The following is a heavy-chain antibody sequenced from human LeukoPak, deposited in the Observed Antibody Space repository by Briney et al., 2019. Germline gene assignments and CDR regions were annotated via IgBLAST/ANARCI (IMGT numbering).Heavy chain of an antibody. CDR2: ISGIDSTI. Sequence: GGSLRLSCVASGFTFSSYEFNWVRQAPGKGLEWISYISGIDSTIYYADPVQGRFTISRDNAKNSLYLQMNSLRAEDTAVYFCARNAGGYNLDYWGQGTLVTVSS. J-gene: IGHJ4*02. D-gene: IGHD5-24*01. CDR1: GFTFSSYE. V-gene: IGHV3-48*03. CDR3: ARNAGGYNLDY.